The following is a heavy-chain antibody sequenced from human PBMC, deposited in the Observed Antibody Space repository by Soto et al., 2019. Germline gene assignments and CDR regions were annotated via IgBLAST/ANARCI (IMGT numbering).Heavy chain of an antibody. V-gene: IGHV3-23*01. Sequence: EVQLLESGGGLAQPGGSLRLSCAASAFTFRSYAMCWVRQAPGKGLEWVSAVSGSGDSTYYADSVKGRFTISRDNSKNTLYLQMNSLRAEDTAVYYCAKGRASDCPGCTQDYWGQGTLVTVSS. J-gene: IGHJ4*02. CDR1: AFTFRSYA. CDR2: VSGSGDST. D-gene: IGHD2-21*02. CDR3: AKGRASDCPGCTQDY.